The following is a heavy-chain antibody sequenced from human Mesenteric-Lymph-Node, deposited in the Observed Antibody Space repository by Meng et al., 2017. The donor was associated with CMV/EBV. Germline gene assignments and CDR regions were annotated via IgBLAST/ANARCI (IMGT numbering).Heavy chain of an antibody. Sequence: FTVMGNYMSWVRRAPGKGLEWVSVISSDGTVFYADSVKGRFTISRHNSMNTLYLQMNSLRAEDTAVYYCAKMIAAAGTVGGDYFDYWGQGTLVTVSS. D-gene: IGHD6-13*01. J-gene: IGHJ4*02. V-gene: IGHV3-53*04. CDR1: FTVMGNY. CDR2: ISSDGTV. CDR3: AKMIAAAGTVGGDYFDY.